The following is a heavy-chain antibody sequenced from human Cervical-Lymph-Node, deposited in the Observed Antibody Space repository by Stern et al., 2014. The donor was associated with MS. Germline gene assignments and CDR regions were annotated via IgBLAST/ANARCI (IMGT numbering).Heavy chain of an antibody. CDR2: ASYDGNK. CDR1: GFSFSNYA. Sequence: VQLVESGGGVVQPGRSLRLSCAASGFSFSNYAVHWVRQAPGKGLEWVAVASYDGNKYSADSVKGRFTVSRDNSKNALYLQMNSLRTEDTAVYYCARDQGIDDAFDLWGQGTMVTVSA. D-gene: IGHD3-10*01. V-gene: IGHV3-30*01. J-gene: IGHJ3*01. CDR3: ARDQGIDDAFDL.